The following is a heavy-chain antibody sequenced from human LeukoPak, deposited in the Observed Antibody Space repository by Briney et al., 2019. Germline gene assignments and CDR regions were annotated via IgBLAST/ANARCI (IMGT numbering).Heavy chain of an antibody. J-gene: IGHJ4*02. CDR3: TRDYGARDD. CDR1: GFTFESTF. Sequence: GGSLRLSCAVSGFTFESTFMNWVRQAPGKGLEWVSSISSSGPFEHYADSLKGRFTVSRDNTNNTLFLHMNGLRAEDSATYYCTRDYGARDDWGQGTPVTVSS. V-gene: IGHV3-21*06. D-gene: IGHD4-17*01. CDR2: ISSSGPFE.